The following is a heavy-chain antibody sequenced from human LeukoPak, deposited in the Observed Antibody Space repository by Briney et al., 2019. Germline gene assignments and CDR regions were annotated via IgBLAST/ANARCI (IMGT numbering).Heavy chain of an antibody. CDR1: GFTVSSNY. Sequence: GGSLRLSCAASGFTVSSNYMGWVRQAPGKGLEWVSVIYSGGSTYYADSVKSRFTISRDNSKNTLYLQMNSLRAEDTAVYYCAGDGRQEMATSKTPYYYGMDVWGQGTTVTVSS. D-gene: IGHD5-24*01. J-gene: IGHJ6*02. CDR3: AGDGRQEMATSKTPYYYGMDV. V-gene: IGHV3-66*01. CDR2: IYSGGST.